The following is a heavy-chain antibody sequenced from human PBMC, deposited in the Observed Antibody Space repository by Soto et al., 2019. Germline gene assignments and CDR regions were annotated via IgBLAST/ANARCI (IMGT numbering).Heavy chain of an antibody. J-gene: IGHJ5*02. V-gene: IGHV4-4*07. CDR3: SRGAGPPWFDP. Sequence: NPSETLSLTCTVSGDAASDYSWSWIRQPAGQGLEWIGRVYVAGGSNYNPSLKSRATISLDRSKNEFSLRLTSVTAADTAVYFCSRGAGPPWFDPWGQGILVTVSS. CDR2: VYVAGGS. CDR1: GDAASDYS.